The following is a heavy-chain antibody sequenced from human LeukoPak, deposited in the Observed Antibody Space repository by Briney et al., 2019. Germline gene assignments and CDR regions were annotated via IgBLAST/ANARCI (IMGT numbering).Heavy chain of an antibody. V-gene: IGHV3-33*01. CDR2: IWYDGGNK. D-gene: IGHD2-21*02. Sequence: GGSLRLSCAASGFSFSSYAMHWVRQAPGKGLEWVAVIWYDGGNKYYADSVKGRFTISRDNSKNTLYLEMNSLRAEDTAVYYCARGLTQIPRLATGLGHWGRGTLVTVSS. J-gene: IGHJ4*02. CDR3: ARGLTQIPRLATGLGH. CDR1: GFSFSSYA.